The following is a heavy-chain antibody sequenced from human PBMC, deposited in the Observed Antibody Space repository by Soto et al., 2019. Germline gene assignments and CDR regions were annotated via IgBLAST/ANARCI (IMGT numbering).Heavy chain of an antibody. D-gene: IGHD4-4*01. CDR2: ISGSGGST. CDR1: GFTFSSYA. V-gene: IGHV3-23*01. CDR3: AKDRDYSNYAYYMDV. J-gene: IGHJ6*03. Sequence: GGSLRLSCAASGFTFSSYAMSWVRQAPGKGLEWVSAISGSGGSTYYADSVKGRFTISRDNSKNTLYLQMNSLRAEDTAVHYCAKDRDYSNYAYYMDVWGKGTTVTVSS.